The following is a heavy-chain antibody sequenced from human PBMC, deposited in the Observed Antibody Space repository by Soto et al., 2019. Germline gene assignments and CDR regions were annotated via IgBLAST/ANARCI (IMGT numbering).Heavy chain of an antibody. CDR1: GYTFTSYD. CDR3: ASGPLGYCISTSCYWFAEGMDV. V-gene: IGHV1-8*01. Sequence: QVQLVQSGAEVKKPGASVKVSCKASGYTFTSYDINWVRQATGQGLEWMGWMNPNSGNTGYAQKFQGRVTMTRNTSISTAYMELSSLRSEDTAVYYCASGPLGYCISTSCYWFAEGMDVWGQGTTVTVSS. D-gene: IGHD2-2*01. J-gene: IGHJ6*02. CDR2: MNPNSGNT.